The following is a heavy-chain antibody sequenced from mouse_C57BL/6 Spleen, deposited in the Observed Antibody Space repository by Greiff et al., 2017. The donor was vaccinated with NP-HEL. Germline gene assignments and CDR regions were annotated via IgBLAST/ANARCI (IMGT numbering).Heavy chain of an antibody. D-gene: IGHD2-3*01. CDR2: ISSGGDYI. J-gene: IGHJ4*01. Sequence: EVQGVESGEGLVKPGGSLKLSCAASGFTFSSYAMSLVRQTPEKRLEWVAYISSGGDYIYYADTVKGRFTISRDNARNTLYLQMSSLKSEDTAMYYCTRCSDGYYFYYAMDYWGQGTSVTVSS. V-gene: IGHV5-9-1*02. CDR3: TRCSDGYYFYYAMDY. CDR1: GFTFSSYA.